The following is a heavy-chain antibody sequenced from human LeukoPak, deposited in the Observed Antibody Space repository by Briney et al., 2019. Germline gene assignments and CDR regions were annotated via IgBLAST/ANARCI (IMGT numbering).Heavy chain of an antibody. CDR3: ERWAGGITISGVGDFDY. D-gene: IGHD3-3*01. CDR2: ISGYNGNT. V-gene: IGHV1-18*01. J-gene: IGHJ4*02. Sequence: ASVKVSCKTSGYSFTSFGISWVRQAPGQGLEWVGWISGYNGNTNYAQKFQDRVTLTTDTSTNTAYMEFRSLRSDDTAVYYCERWAGGITISGVGDFDYWGQGTLVTVSS. CDR1: GYSFTSFG.